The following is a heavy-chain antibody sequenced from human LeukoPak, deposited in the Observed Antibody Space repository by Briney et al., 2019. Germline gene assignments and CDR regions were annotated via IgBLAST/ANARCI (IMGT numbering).Heavy chain of an antibody. CDR2: IIPIFGTA. CDR1: GGTFSSYA. J-gene: IGHJ4*02. CDR3: ARERRDYYDSSGHFDY. Sequence: SVKVSCKASGGTFSSYAISWVRQAPGQGLEWMGGIIPIFGTANYAQKFQGRVTITADGSTSTAYMELSSLRSEDTAVYYCARERRDYYDSSGHFDYWGQGTLVTVSS. V-gene: IGHV1-69*13. D-gene: IGHD3-22*01.